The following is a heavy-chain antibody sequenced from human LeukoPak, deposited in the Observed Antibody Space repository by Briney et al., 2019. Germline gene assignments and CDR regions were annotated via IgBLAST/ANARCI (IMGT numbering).Heavy chain of an antibody. CDR3: ARGVGNWFDP. J-gene: IGHJ5*02. CDR1: GFTFSNYW. CDR2: INSDGSGT. V-gene: IGHV3-74*01. Sequence: GGSLRLSCAASGFTFSNYWMHWVRQAPGKGLVWVSRINSDGSGTTDSVKGRFTISRDNAKNILYLQMNSLRAEDTAVYYCARGVGNWFDPWGQGTLVAVSS.